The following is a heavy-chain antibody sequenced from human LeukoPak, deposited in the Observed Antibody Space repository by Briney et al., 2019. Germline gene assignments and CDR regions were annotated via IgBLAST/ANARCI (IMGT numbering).Heavy chain of an antibody. Sequence: GGSLRLSCAASGFTVSSNYMSWVRQAPGKGLEWVSVIYSGGSTYYADSVKGRFTISRDNSKNTLYLQMNSLRAEDTAVYFCARDEDEYGGKDWGQGTLVTVSS. V-gene: IGHV3-53*01. J-gene: IGHJ4*02. CDR2: IYSGGST. D-gene: IGHD4-23*01. CDR3: ARDEDEYGGKD. CDR1: GFTVSSNY.